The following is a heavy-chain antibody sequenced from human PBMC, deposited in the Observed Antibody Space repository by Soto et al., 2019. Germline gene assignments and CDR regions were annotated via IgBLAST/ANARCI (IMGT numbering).Heavy chain of an antibody. CDR2: TYYRSKWYN. CDR1: GDSVSSNSAA. CDR3: ARGGITGTTAWFDP. V-gene: IGHV6-1*01. Sequence: QVQLQQSGPGLVKPSQTLSLTSAISGDSVSSNSAAWNWISQSPSRGLEWLGRTYYRSKWYNDYAVSVKSRITINPDTSKKQFSPQPNSVTPEDTAVYYCARGGITGTTAWFDPWGQGTLVTVSS. D-gene: IGHD1-7*01. J-gene: IGHJ5*02.